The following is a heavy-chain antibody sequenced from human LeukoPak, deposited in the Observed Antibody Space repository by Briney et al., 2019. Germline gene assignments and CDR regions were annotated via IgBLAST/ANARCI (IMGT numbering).Heavy chain of an antibody. V-gene: IGHV3-23*01. CDR1: GLSFSTHY. D-gene: IGHD3-22*01. CDR3: ARHRGEYYDSSEYDAFDI. J-gene: IGHJ3*02. CDR2: ISSNGGNT. Sequence: AGGSLRLSCAASGLSFSTHYMNWVRQAPGKGLQWVSGISSNGGNTYYADSVKGRFTIPADKSISTAYLQWSSLKASDTAMYYCARHRGEYYDSSEYDAFDIWGQGTMVTVSS.